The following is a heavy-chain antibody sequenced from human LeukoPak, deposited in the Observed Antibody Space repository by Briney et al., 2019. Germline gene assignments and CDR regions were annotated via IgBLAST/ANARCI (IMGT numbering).Heavy chain of an antibody. CDR3: ARHDYHSNSDAFDV. J-gene: IGHJ3*01. CDR2: IISSGSLI. D-gene: IGHD4-23*01. CDR1: GFTFRSCE. Sequence: GESLKISCAASGFTFRSCELSWVRQAPAKGLEWVSYIISSGSLIYYPDSVKGRFTISRDSAKNSLYLQMTSLTAEDTAVYYRARHDYHSNSDAFDVWGQGTMVTVSS. V-gene: IGHV3-48*03.